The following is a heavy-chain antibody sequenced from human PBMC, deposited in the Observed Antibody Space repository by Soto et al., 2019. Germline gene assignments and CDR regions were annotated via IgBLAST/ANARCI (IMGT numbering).Heavy chain of an antibody. CDR2: IYYSGST. V-gene: IGHV4-31*03. D-gene: IGHD5-12*01. Sequence: QVQLQESGPGLVKPSQTLSLTCTVSGGSISSGGYYWSWIRQHPGKGLEWIGYIYYSGSTYYNPSLESRGTISVDTSKNQFSLKLSSVTAADTAVDYCARDGSGYEYNWFDPWGQGTLVTVSS. CDR3: ARDGSGYEYNWFDP. J-gene: IGHJ5*02. CDR1: GGSISSGGYY.